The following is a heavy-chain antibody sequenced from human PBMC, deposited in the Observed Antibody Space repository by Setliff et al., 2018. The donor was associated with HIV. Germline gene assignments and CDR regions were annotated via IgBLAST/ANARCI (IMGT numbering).Heavy chain of an antibody. J-gene: IGHJ4*02. Sequence: GSLRLSCAASGLSFSSSWMHWVRQAPGKGLVWVSRISSDGTVTDYADSVKGRFTISIDPSKDHFSLKLRSVTAADTAVYYCARLSPLDWPFDYWGQGTLVTVSS. CDR2: ISSDGTVT. CDR3: ARLSPLDWPFDY. D-gene: IGHD3-9*01. V-gene: IGHV3-74*01. CDR1: GLSFSSSW.